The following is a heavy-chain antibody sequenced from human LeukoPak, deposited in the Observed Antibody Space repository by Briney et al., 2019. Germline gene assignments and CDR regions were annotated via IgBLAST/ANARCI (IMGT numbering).Heavy chain of an antibody. V-gene: IGHV4-34*01. J-gene: IGHJ3*02. Sequence: SETLSLTCAVYGGSFSGYYWSWIRLPPGKGLEWIGEINHSGSTNYNPSLKSRVTISVDTSKNQFSLKLSSVTAADAAVYYCARYWGWIVVVPAAIRRVTDAFDIWGQGTMVTVSS. D-gene: IGHD2-2*02. CDR2: INHSGST. CDR3: ARYWGWIVVVPAAIRRVTDAFDI. CDR1: GGSFSGYY.